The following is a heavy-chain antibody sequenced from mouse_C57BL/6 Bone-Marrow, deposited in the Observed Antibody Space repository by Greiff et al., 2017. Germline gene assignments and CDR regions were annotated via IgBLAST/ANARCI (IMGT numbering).Heavy chain of an antibody. CDR3: ARDPIYYGNYGGFAY. CDR1: GFTFSSYA. J-gene: IGHJ3*01. CDR2: ISDGGSYT. Sequence: EVQGVESGGVLVKPGGSLKLSCAASGFTFSSYAMSWVRQTPEKRLEWVATISDGGSYTYYPDNVKGRFTISRDNAKNNLYLQMSHLKSEDTAMYYCARDPIYYGNYGGFAYWGQGTLVTVSA. V-gene: IGHV5-4*01. D-gene: IGHD2-1*01.